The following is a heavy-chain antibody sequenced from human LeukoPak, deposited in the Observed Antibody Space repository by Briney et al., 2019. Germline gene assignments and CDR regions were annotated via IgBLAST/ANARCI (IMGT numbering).Heavy chain of an antibody. CDR1: GFTFSSYS. Sequence: GGSLRLSCAASGFTFSSYSMNWVRQAPGKGLEWVSSISSSSSYIYYADSVKGRFTISRDSAKNSLYLQMNSLRAEDTAVYYCARGAAAVISNWFDPWGQGTLVTVSS. CDR3: ARGAAAVISNWFDP. J-gene: IGHJ5*02. D-gene: IGHD2-2*02. CDR2: ISSSSSYI. V-gene: IGHV3-21*01.